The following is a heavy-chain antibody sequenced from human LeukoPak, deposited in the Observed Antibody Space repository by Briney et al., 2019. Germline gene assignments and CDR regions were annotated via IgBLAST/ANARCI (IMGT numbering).Heavy chain of an antibody. CDR2: INPNSGGT. J-gene: IGHJ6*02. CDR3: AREATLGDYGMDV. Sequence: ASVNVSCKASGYTFTGYYMHWVRQAPGQGLEWMGWINPNSGGTNYAQKFQGWVTMTRDTSISTAYMELSRLRSDDTAVYYCAREATLGDYGMDVWGQGTTVTVSS. D-gene: IGHD5-12*01. V-gene: IGHV1-2*04. CDR1: GYTFTGYY.